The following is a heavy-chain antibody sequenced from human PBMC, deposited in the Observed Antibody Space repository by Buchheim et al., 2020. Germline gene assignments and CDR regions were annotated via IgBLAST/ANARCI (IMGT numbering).Heavy chain of an antibody. V-gene: IGHV1-3*01. D-gene: IGHD3-9*01. Sequence: QVQLVQSGAEVKKPGASVKFSCEASGYTFTSYAIHWVRQAPGQGLEWMGWINVGNDKTKYSQKFQDRVTITTDTSASTAYMELSSLRSEDTAVYYCARVRWDDLLADYFTFDYWGQGTL. CDR2: INVGNDKT. J-gene: IGHJ4*02. CDR1: GYTFTSYA. CDR3: ARVRWDDLLADYFTFDY.